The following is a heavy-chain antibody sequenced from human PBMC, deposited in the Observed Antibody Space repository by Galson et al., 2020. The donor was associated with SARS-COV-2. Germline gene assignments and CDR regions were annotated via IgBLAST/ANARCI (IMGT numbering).Heavy chain of an antibody. V-gene: IGHV4-30-2*01. CDR3: ARANYYGSGSDGDWFDY. J-gene: IGHJ5*01. CDR2: MYHSGGT. D-gene: IGHD3-10*01. CDR1: GGSISSGGYS. Sequence: ASETLSLTCAVSGGSISSGGYSWSWIRQPPGKGLEWIGYMYHSGGTYYNPSLKTRATLSVDTSKNQFSLKLSSVTAADTAVYYCARANYYGSGSDGDWFDYWGQGTLVTVSS.